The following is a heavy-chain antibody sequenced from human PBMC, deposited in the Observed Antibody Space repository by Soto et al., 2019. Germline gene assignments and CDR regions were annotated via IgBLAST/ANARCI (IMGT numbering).Heavy chain of an antibody. D-gene: IGHD3-10*01. Sequence: QVQLQESGPGLVKPSETLSLTCTVSGGSISGHYWRWIRQSPGKGLEWIAYIYYSGSTNYNPSLKSRVTISLDTSKNQFSLKLTSVTAADTAVYYCVRTLTSGRQDSWGQGTLVTVAS. CDR1: GGSISGHY. CDR3: VRTLTSGRQDS. CDR2: IYYSGST. V-gene: IGHV4-59*11. J-gene: IGHJ5*01.